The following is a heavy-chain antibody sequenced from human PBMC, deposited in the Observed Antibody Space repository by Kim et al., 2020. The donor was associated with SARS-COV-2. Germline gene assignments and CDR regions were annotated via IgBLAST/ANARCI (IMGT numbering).Heavy chain of an antibody. D-gene: IGHD2-21*02. CDR3: AIMGVATHTVGSHVDN. Sequence: SVKGRFTISRDNSKNTLYLKMNSLRAEDTAVYYCAIMGVATHTVGSHVDNWGQGTLVTVSS. V-gene: IGHV3-23*01. J-gene: IGHJ4*02.